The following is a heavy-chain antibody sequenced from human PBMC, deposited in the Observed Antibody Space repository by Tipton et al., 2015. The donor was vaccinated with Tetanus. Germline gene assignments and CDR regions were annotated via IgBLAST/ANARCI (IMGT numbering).Heavy chain of an antibody. Sequence: SLRLSCAASGFSLSDYWMSWIRQTPGKGLEWVAYISASGHPIFYTDSVKGRFTISTDNTKNHLYLQMNSLRVEDTGLYFRARDNYDSKDFSDYWGQGTLITVSS. CDR2: ISASGHPI. CDR1: GFSLSDYW. CDR3: ARDNYDSKDFSDY. J-gene: IGHJ4*02. D-gene: IGHD3-3*01. V-gene: IGHV3-11*01.